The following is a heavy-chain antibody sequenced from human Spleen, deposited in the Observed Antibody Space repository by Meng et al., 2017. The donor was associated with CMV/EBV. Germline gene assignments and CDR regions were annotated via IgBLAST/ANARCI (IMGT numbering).Heavy chain of an antibody. CDR2: IYYSGST. D-gene: IGHD3-3*01. CDR1: GGSVSSGSHY. Sequence: LSCTVSGGSVSSGSHYWSWIRQPPGKGLEWIGYIYYSGSTKYKPSLKSRVTISVDMSKNQFSLKLSSVTAADTAVYYCARAGAIFGPYYFDYWGQGTLVTVSS. CDR3: ARAGAIFGPYYFDY. V-gene: IGHV4-61*01. J-gene: IGHJ4*02.